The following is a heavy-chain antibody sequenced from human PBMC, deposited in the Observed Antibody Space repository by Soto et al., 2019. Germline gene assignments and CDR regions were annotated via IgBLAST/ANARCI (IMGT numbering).Heavy chain of an antibody. Sequence: GASVKVSCKASGYTFTSSGISWVRQAPGQGLEWMGWISAYNGNTNYAQKLQGRVTMTTDTSTSTAYMELRSLRSDDTAMYYCAGQTGTSPSYPHYEMDVWGQGTTVTVSS. CDR1: GYTFTSSG. CDR2: ISAYNGNT. CDR3: AGQTGTSPSYPHYEMDV. J-gene: IGHJ6*02. D-gene: IGHD1-1*01. V-gene: IGHV1-18*01.